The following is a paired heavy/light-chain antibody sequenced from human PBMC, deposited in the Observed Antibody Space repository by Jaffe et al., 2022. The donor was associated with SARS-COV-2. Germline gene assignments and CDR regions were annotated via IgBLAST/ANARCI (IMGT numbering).Heavy chain of an antibody. CDR1: GGSISSYY. CDR3: ARGTMTTVANPEEQVHPSAFDI. Sequence: QVQLQESGPGLVKPSETLSLTCTVSGGSISSYYWSWIRQPPGKGLEWIGYIYYSGSTNYNPSLKSRVTISVDTSKNQFSLKLSSVTAADTAVYYCARGTMTTVANPEEQVHPSAFDIWGQGTMVTVSS. V-gene: IGHV4-59*01. J-gene: IGHJ3*02. CDR2: IYYSGST. D-gene: IGHD4-17*01.
Light chain of an antibody. CDR3: QQYDNLLIT. Sequence: DIQMTQSPSSLSASVGDRVTITCQASQDISNYLNWYQQKPGKAPKLLIYDASNLETGVPSRFSGSGSGTDFTFTISSLQPEDIATYYCQQYDNLLITFGQGTRLEIK. CDR1: QDISNY. CDR2: DAS. V-gene: IGKV1-33*01. J-gene: IGKJ5*01.